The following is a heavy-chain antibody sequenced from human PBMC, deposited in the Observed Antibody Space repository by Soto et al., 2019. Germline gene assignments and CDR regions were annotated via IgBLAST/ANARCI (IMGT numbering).Heavy chain of an antibody. CDR3: AKDLATRGEIRYSGYGDAFDI. D-gene: IGHD5-12*01. CDR1: GFTFSSYG. Sequence: QVQLVESGGGVVQPGRSLRLSCAASGFTFSSYGMHWVRQAPGKGLEWVAVISYDGSNKYYADSVKGRFNISRDNSKNSLYLQVNSLRAEDTAVYYCAKDLATRGEIRYSGYGDAFDIWGQWTMVTVSS. J-gene: IGHJ3*02. CDR2: ISYDGSNK. V-gene: IGHV3-30*18.